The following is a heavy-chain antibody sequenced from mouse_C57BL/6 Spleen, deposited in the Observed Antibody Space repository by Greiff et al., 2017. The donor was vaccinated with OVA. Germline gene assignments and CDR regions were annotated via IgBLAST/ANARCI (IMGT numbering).Heavy chain of an antibody. CDR2: IYPGDGDT. J-gene: IGHJ2*01. CDR3: LDSCVDY. Sequence: QVQLQQSGPELVKPGASVQISCKASVYAFSSSWMNWVKQRPGKGLEWIGRIYPGDGDTNYNGKFKGKATLTAAKSSSTAYKQLSSLTSEDSAVYFCLDSCVDYWGQGTTLTGSS. CDR1: VYAFSSSW. V-gene: IGHV1-82*01. D-gene: IGHD3-2*01.